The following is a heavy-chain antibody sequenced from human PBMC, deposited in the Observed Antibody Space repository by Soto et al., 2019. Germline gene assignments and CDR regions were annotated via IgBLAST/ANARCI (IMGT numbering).Heavy chain of an antibody. CDR1: GFTFSSYA. D-gene: IGHD4-17*01. CDR3: AKVYGDYGGGFDY. Sequence: EVQLLEAGGGLVQPGGSLRLSCSASGFTFSSYAMSWVRQAPGKGLEWVSAISGSGGSTYYADSVKGLFTISRDKSKNTLYLQMNSLRAEETAVEYCAKVYGDYGGGFDYWGQGTLVTVSS. CDR2: ISGSGGST. V-gene: IGHV3-23*01. J-gene: IGHJ4*02.